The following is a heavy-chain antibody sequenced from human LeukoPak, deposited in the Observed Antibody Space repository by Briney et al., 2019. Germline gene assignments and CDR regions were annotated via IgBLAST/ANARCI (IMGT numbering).Heavy chain of an antibody. V-gene: IGHV3-21*01. CDR1: GFTFSSYG. J-gene: IGHJ5*02. CDR3: ARLGSPTYSSSSGFDP. D-gene: IGHD6-6*01. CDR2: ISSSSYI. Sequence: PGGTLRLSCAASGFTFSSYGMSWVRQAPGKGLEWVSSISSSSYIYYADSVKGRFTISRDNAKNSLYLQMNSLRAEDTAVYYCARLGSPTYSSSSGFDPWGQGTLVTVSS.